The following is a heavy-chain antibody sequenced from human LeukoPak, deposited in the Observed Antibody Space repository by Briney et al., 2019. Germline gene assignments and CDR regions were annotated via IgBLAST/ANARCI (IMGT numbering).Heavy chain of an antibody. D-gene: IGHD3-10*02. V-gene: IGHV3-7*01. CDR2: IKKDGSEK. CDR3: AELGITMIGGV. Sequence: GGSLRLSCAASGFTFSSYRMSWVRQAPGKGLEWVANIKKDGSEKYYVDSVKGRFTISRDNAKTSLYLQMNSLRAEDTAVYYCAELGITMIGGVWGKGTTVTISS. CDR1: GFTFSSYR. J-gene: IGHJ6*04.